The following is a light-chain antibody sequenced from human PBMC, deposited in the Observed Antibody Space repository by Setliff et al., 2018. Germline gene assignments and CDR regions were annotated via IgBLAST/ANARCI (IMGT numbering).Light chain of an antibody. Sequence: IQMTQSPASVSASVGDSVTITCRASQDISPLLAWYQQKPGKAPRLLISATSTLQSGVPFRFSASRSGNQYTLTISGLQPDDCGTYYCQQGKDFPLTFGRGTRLEIK. CDR3: QQGKDFPLT. J-gene: IGKJ5*01. CDR2: ATS. CDR1: QDISPL. V-gene: IGKV1-12*01.